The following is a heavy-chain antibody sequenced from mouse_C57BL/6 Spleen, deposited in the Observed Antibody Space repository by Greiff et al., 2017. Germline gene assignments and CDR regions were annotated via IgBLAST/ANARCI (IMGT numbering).Heavy chain of an antibody. V-gene: IGHV1-69*01. CDR3: ASPGEVGGAWFAY. Sequence: VQLQHPGAELVMPGASVKLSCKASGYTFTSYWMHWVKQRPGQGLEWIGEIDPSDSYTNYNQKFKGKSTLTVDKSSSTAYMQLSSLASEDSAVYDCASPGEVGGAWFAYWGQGTLVTVAA. CDR2: IDPSDSYT. J-gene: IGHJ3*01. CDR1: GYTFTSYW. D-gene: IGHD1-1*01.